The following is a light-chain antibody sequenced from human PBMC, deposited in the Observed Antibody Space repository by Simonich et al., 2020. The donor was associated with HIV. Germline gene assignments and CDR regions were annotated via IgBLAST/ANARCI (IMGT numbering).Light chain of an antibody. CDR1: SSDVAGYDF. J-gene: IGLJ1*01. CDR2: DVS. Sequence: QSALTQPRSVSGSPGQSVTISCTGTSSDVAGYDFVSWYQQHPDKAPKLMIYDVSTRPSGVSNRFSGSKSGNTASLTISGLQAEDEADYYCSSYTSSTTRVFGTGTKVTVL. V-gene: IGLV2-14*01. CDR3: SSYTSSTTRV.